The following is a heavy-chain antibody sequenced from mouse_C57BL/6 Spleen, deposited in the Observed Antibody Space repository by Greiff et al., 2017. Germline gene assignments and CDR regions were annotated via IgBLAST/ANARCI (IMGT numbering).Heavy chain of an antibody. J-gene: IGHJ1*03. CDR1: GYAFTNYL. Sequence: QVQLKQSGAELVRPGTSVKVSCKASGYAFTNYLIEWVKQRPGQGLEWIGVINPGSGGTNYNEKFKGKATLTADKSSSTAYMQLSSLTSEDSAVYFCARGNYGKQGYFDVWGTGTTVTVSS. D-gene: IGHD2-1*01. V-gene: IGHV1-54*01. CDR3: ARGNYGKQGYFDV. CDR2: INPGSGGT.